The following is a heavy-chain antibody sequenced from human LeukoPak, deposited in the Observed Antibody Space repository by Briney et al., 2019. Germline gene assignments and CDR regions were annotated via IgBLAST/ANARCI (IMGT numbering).Heavy chain of an antibody. V-gene: IGHV7-4-1*02. CDR1: GYTFTSYA. D-gene: IGHD2-8*01. Sequence: ASVKVSCKASGYTFTSYAMNWVRQAPGQGLEWMGWINTNTGNPTYAQGFTGRFVFSLDTSVSTAYLQISSLKAEDTAVYYCARDNNGYCTNGVCYIDGDFDYWGQGTLVTVSS. J-gene: IGHJ4*02. CDR2: INTNTGNP. CDR3: ARDNNGYCTNGVCYIDGDFDY.